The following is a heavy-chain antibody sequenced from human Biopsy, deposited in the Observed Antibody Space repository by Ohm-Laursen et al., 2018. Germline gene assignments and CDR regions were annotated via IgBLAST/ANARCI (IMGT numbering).Heavy chain of an antibody. J-gene: IGHJ6*02. Sequence: GTLSPTCTVSGGSISRDYWAWIRQPPGKGLQWIGYTYYSGSTNYNPSLNSRVTIAVDTSKNQFSLRLTSVTAADTAVYYCVRSNYHYYGFDVWGQGTTVTVPS. CDR3: VRSNYHYYGFDV. V-gene: IGHV4-59*01. CDR2: TYYSGST. CDR1: GGSISRDY.